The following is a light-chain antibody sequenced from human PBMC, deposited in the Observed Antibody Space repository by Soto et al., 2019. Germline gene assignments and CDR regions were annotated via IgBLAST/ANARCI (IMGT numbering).Light chain of an antibody. CDR3: QHCSGYPYS. Sequence: DIQMTQSPSTLSASVGDRVTITCRASQRIYSWLAWYQLKPGKAPKLLIYRASNLETGVPSRYSASGSGTEFTLTISSLQPDDFATYYCQHCSGYPYSFGQGTKLEIK. J-gene: IGKJ2*03. CDR1: QRIYSW. V-gene: IGKV1-5*03. CDR2: RAS.